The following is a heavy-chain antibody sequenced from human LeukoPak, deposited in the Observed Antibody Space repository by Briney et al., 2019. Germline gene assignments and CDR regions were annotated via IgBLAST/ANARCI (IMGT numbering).Heavy chain of an antibody. CDR1: VYTFTGYY. D-gene: IGHD2-21*02. J-gene: IGHJ4*02. CDR2: INPNSGGT. V-gene: IGHV1-2*02. CDR3: ARAYCGGDCYLDYFDY. Sequence: ASVKVSCKASVYTFTGYYMHWVRQAPGQGLEWMGWINPNSGGTNYAQKFQGRVTMTRDTSISTAYMELSRLRSDDTAVYYCARAYCGGDCYLDYFDYWGQGTLVTVSS.